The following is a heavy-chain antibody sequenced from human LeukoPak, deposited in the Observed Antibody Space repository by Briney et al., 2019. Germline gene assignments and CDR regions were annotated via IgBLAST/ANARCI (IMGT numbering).Heavy chain of an antibody. CDR1: GFTFSIYW. CDR3: ARDYCGSGKIDY. D-gene: IGHD3-10*01. J-gene: IGHJ4*02. CDR2: IKQDGSEK. V-gene: IGHV3-7*05. Sequence: PGGSLRLSCAASGFTFSIYWMTWVRQAPGKGLEWVAKIKQDGSEKDYVDSVKGRFTISRDNAKNSLYLQMNSLRAEDTAVYYCARDYCGSGKIDYWGQGTLVTVSS.